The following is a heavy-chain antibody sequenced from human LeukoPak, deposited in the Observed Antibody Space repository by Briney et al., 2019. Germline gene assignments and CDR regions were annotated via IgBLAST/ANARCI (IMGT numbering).Heavy chain of an antibody. Sequence: SETLSLTCTVSGGSISSSSYYWGWIRQPPGKGLEWIGSIYYSGSTYYNPSLKSRVTISVDTSKNQFSLKLSSVTAADTAVYYCARARLGGLVSFDYWGQGTLVTVSS. CDR3: ARARLGGLVSFDY. CDR1: GGSISSSSYY. D-gene: IGHD3-16*01. CDR2: IYYSGST. V-gene: IGHV4-39*01. J-gene: IGHJ4*02.